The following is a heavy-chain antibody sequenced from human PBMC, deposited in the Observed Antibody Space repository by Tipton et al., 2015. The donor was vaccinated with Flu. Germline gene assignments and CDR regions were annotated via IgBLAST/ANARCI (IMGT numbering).Heavy chain of an antibody. CDR2: IYWNGDQ. V-gene: IGHV2-5*01. J-gene: IGHJ5*02. Sequence: LVKPTQTLTLTCTYSGFSLSTIGVGVGWIRQPPGKAPEWLALIYWNGDQRYNTSLERRLSITGDTSRNQVLLTMTDMDPADTATYYCAHEGYCHGAGCSPSGPNWFDPWGQGTLVTVSS. CDR1: GFSLSTIGVG. CDR3: AHEGYCHGAGCSPSGPNWFDP. D-gene: IGHD2-15*01.